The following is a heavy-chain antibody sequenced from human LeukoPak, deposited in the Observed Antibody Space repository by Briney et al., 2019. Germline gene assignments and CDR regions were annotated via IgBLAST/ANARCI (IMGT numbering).Heavy chain of an antibody. CDR1: GFTFSSDW. V-gene: IGHV3-7*01. CDR2: IKRDGSEK. J-gene: IGHJ6*03. Sequence: GGSLRLSCAASGFTFSSDWMSWVRQAPGKGLEWVANIKRDGSEKYSVDSVKGRFTISRDNVKNSLYLQMNSLRAEDTAVYYCAREGIDYTNFYNYFYMDVWGKGTTVTVS. CDR3: AREGIDYTNFYNYFYMDV. D-gene: IGHD4-11*01.